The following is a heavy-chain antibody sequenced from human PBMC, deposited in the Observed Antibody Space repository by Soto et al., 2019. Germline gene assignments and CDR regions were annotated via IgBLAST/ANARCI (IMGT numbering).Heavy chain of an antibody. Sequence: PGGSLRLSCSASGFTFSSYVMNWVRQAPGKGLEWLAVIWSNGSNTYYADSVKGRFTVSRDNSKNTLYLQMNSLRAEDAAIYYCARDTSGCFHYWGQGTLVTVSS. J-gene: IGHJ4*02. CDR3: ARDTSGCFHY. D-gene: IGHD5-12*01. CDR1: GFTFSSYV. CDR2: IWSNGSNT. V-gene: IGHV3-33*08.